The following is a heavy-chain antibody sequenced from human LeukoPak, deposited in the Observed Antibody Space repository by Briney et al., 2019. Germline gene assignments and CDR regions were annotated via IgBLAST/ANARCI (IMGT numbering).Heavy chain of an antibody. CDR3: ARVSSDCSSTSCYVYDAFDI. J-gene: IGHJ3*02. CDR1: GYTFTSYY. D-gene: IGHD2-2*01. Sequence: ASVKVSCKASGYTFTSYYMHWVRQAPGQGLEGMGIINPRGGSTSYAQKFQGRVTMTRDTYTSTVYMELSSLRSEDTAVYYCARVSSDCSSTSCYVYDAFDIWGQGTMVTVSS. CDR2: INPRGGST. V-gene: IGHV1-46*01.